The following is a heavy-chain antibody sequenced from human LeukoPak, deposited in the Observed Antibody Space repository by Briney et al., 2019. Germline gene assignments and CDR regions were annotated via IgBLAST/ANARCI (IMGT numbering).Heavy chain of an antibody. D-gene: IGHD3-16*01. J-gene: IGHJ3*02. CDR2: IYSTGST. V-gene: IGHV4-4*07. Sequence: PSETLSLKCTGSGGSINRYYWSWIRQPAGKGLEWIGRIYSTGSTNYNPSLKSRVTMSVDTSKNHFSLKLNSVTAADTAVYYCARHLGAQSLIAFDIWGQGTMVTVSS. CDR3: ARHLGAQSLIAFDI. CDR1: GGSINRYY.